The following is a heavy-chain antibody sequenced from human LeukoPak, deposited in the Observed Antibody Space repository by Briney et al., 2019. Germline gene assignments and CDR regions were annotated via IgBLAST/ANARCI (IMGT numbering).Heavy chain of an antibody. CDR1: GFTFDDYA. CDR2: ISWNSGSI. V-gene: IGHV3-9*01. Sequence: GRSLRLSCAAPGFTFDDYAMHWVRQAPGKGLEWVSGISWNSGSIGYADSVKGRFTISRDNAKNSLYLQMNSLRAEDTALYYCAKDSSYGPLTDFDYWGQGTLVTVSS. J-gene: IGHJ4*02. CDR3: AKDSSYGPLTDFDY. D-gene: IGHD5-18*01.